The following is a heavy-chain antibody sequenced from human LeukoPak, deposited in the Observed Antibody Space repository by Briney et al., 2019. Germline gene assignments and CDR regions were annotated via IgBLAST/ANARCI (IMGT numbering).Heavy chain of an antibody. CDR2: ISASGGST. D-gene: IGHD3-10*01. Sequence: GGSLRLSCAASGFTFSSYAMSWVRKAPGKGLEWVSTISASGGSTYYADSVKGRFTISRDNSKNTLYLQMNSLRAEDTAVYYCAKGIKSFGYWGQGTLVTVSS. CDR3: AKGIKSFGY. V-gene: IGHV3-23*01. J-gene: IGHJ4*02. CDR1: GFTFSSYA.